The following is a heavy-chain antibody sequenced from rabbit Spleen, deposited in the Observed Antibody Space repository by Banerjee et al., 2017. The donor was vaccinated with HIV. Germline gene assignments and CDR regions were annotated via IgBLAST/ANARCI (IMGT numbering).Heavy chain of an antibody. CDR2: IDPVFGTT. V-gene: IGHV1S40*01. D-gene: IGHD4-1*01. CDR1: GFSFSSSDW. Sequence: QSLEESGGDLVKPGASLTLTCTASGFSFSSSDWIYWVRQALGKGLEWIGYIDPVFGTTYYASWATGRFTISKTSSTTVTLQLNSLTVADTATYFCARDLAGVIGWNFNLWGPGTLVTVS. CDR3: ARDLAGVIGWNFNL. J-gene: IGHJ4*01.